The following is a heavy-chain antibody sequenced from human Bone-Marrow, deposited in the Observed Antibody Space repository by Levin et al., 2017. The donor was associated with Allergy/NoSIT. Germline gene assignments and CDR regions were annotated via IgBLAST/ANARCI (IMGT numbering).Heavy chain of an antibody. J-gene: IGHJ6*02. D-gene: IGHD6-13*01. CDR3: AKDGGIAAAVFVYYGMDV. Sequence: GESLKISCAASGFTFSSYGMHWVRQAPGKGLEWVAVISYDGSNKYYADSVKGRFTISRDNSKNTLYLQMNSLRAEDTAVYYCAKDGGIAAAVFVYYGMDVWGQGTTVTVSS. CDR1: GFTFSSYG. V-gene: IGHV3-30*18. CDR2: ISYDGSNK.